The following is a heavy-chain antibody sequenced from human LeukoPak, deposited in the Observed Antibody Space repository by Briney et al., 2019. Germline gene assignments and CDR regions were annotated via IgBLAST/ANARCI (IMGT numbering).Heavy chain of an antibody. CDR2: ICVGGTKI. J-gene: IGHJ4*02. CDR3: VRAVDTYTYGYAY. D-gene: IGHD5-18*01. Sequence: GRSLRLSCAASGFTLSSYSINWVRPVPGKGLEWGSYICVGGTKIYYADSVKGRFTISRDTAKTSLYLQMNSLRDEDTAVYYCVRAVDTYTYGYAYWGRGTLVTVSS. V-gene: IGHV3-48*02. CDR1: GFTLSSYS.